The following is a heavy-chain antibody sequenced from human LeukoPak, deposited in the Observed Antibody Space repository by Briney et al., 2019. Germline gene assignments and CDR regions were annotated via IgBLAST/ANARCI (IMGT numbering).Heavy chain of an antibody. CDR1: GFTFSSYA. D-gene: IGHD2-21*01. Sequence: GGSLRLSCAASGFTFSSYAMSWVRQAPGKGLEFVSGIYENGGTTYYADSVKGRFSISRDNSKNTLYLQMDSLRGEDTAVYYCAKDFRIGYSAHFDYWGQGALVTVSS. V-gene: IGHV3-23*01. CDR2: IYENGGTT. CDR3: AKDFRIGYSAHFDY. J-gene: IGHJ4*02.